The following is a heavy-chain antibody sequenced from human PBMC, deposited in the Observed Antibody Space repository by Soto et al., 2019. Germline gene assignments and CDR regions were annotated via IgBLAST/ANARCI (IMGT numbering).Heavy chain of an antibody. D-gene: IGHD4-4*01. Sequence: GGSLRLSCAAFGFTFIDHYMDWVRQAPWKGLEWVGRIRNKANSYTTEYAASAKGRFTISRDDSRNSLFLQMNSLKTEDTAVYYCSRAGILTTPYYFDYWGQGTLVTVS. CDR3: SRAGILTTPYYFDY. V-gene: IGHV3-72*01. CDR1: GFTFIDHY. CDR2: IRNKANSYTT. J-gene: IGHJ4*01.